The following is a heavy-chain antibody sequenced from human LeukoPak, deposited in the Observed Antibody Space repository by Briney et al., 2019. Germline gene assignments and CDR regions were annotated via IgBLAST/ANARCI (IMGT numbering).Heavy chain of an antibody. D-gene: IGHD5-12*01. CDR3: ATDGIPYSGYDRHYYYYYGMDV. V-gene: IGHV1-24*01. CDR2: FDPEDGET. CDR1: GYTLTELS. J-gene: IGHJ6*02. Sequence: ASVKVSCKVSGYTLTELSMHWVRQAPGKGLEWMGGFDPEDGETIYAQKFQGRVTMTEDTSTDTAYMELSSLRSEDTAMYYCATDGIPYSGYDRHYYYYYGMDVWGQGTTVTVSS.